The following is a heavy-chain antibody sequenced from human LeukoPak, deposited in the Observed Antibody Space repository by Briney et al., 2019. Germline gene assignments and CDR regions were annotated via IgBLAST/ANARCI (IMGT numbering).Heavy chain of an antibody. CDR1: GGSISSGSYY. CDR3: ARGGDYYDSEGWLRY. D-gene: IGHD3-22*01. Sequence: PSETLSLTCTASGGSISSGSYYWSWIRQPAGKGLEWIGRIYTSGSTNYNPSLKSRVTISVDTSKNQFSLKLSSVTAADTAVYYCARGGDYYDSEGWLRYWGQGTLVTVSS. J-gene: IGHJ4*02. CDR2: IYTSGST. V-gene: IGHV4-61*02.